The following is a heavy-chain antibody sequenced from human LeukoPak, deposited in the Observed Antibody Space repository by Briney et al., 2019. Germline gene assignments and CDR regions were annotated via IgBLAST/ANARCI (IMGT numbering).Heavy chain of an antibody. Sequence: SETLSLTCAVSGDSISNTNYYWGWIRQPPGKGLEWIGSIYYSGRTYYNPSLKSRVTISVDTSKNQFSLRLSSVTAADTAVYYCTTQGYSGYDDRGSFDYWGQGTLVTVSS. D-gene: IGHD5-12*01. J-gene: IGHJ4*02. CDR1: GDSISNTNYY. V-gene: IGHV4-39*07. CDR3: TTQGYSGYDDRGSFDY. CDR2: IYYSGRT.